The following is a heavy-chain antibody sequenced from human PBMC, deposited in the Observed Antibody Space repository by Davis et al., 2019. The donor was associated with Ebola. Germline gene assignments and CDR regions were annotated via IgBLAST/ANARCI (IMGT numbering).Heavy chain of an antibody. D-gene: IGHD2-2*01. Sequence: PGGSLRLSCAASGFTVSSNYMSWVRQAPGKGLEWVSVIYNGDRTYYADSVKGRFTISRHTSNNTLYLQMNSLRPEDTAVYYCARDRRDCRSTSCYSYYFDYWGQGTLVTVSS. V-gene: IGHV3-53*04. CDR3: ARDRRDCRSTSCYSYYFDY. CDR1: GFTVSSNY. J-gene: IGHJ4*02. CDR2: IYNGDRT.